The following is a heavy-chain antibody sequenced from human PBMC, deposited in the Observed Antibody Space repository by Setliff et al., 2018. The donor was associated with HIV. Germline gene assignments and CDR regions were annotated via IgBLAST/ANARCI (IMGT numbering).Heavy chain of an antibody. CDR1: GFNFTEYA. Sequence: GGSLRLSCTASGFNFTEYAMSWVRQAPGKGLEWVGFIRSEAHAGTEYAAALKGRSIMSRDDSKSIVYLQMNSLRTEDTALYYCTTGDLLDFWGQGALVTVSS. D-gene: IGHD2-21*01. J-gene: IGHJ4*02. CDR3: TTGDLLDF. V-gene: IGHV3-49*04. CDR2: IRSEAHAGT.